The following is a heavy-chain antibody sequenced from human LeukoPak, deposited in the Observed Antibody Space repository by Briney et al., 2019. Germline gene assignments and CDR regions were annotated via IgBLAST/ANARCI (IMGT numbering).Heavy chain of an antibody. D-gene: IGHD3-22*01. Sequence: GGSLRLSCAASGFTFSSYATSWVRQAPGKGLEWVSAISGSGGSTYYADSVKGRFTISRDNSKNTLYLQMNSLRAEDTAVYYCAKLLATYYYDSSGYYPAYWGQGTLVTVSS. CDR3: AKLLATYYYDSSGYYPAY. V-gene: IGHV3-23*01. J-gene: IGHJ4*02. CDR2: ISGSGGST. CDR1: GFTFSSYA.